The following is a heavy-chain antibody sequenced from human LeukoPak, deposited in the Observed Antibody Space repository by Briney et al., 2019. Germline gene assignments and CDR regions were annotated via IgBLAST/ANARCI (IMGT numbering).Heavy chain of an antibody. V-gene: IGHV3-30*02. CDR1: AFTFSSYG. J-gene: IGHJ4*02. D-gene: IGHD6-13*01. CDR3: AKVHSSSWRIFDY. Sequence: GGSLRLSCAASAFTFSSYGMHWVRQAPGKGLEWVTFIRNDGNIKYYADSVKGRFTISRDNSKNTLYLQMNSLRVEDTAVYYCAKVHSSSWRIFDYWGQGTLVTVSS. CDR2: IRNDGNIK.